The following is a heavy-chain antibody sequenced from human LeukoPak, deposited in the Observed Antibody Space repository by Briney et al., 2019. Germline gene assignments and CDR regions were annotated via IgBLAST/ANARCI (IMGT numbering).Heavy chain of an antibody. CDR1: GYSFTSYW. J-gene: IGHJ4*02. V-gene: IGHV5-51*01. D-gene: IGHD4-11*01. CDR2: IYPGDSDT. Sequence: GESLKISCKGSGYSFTSYWIGWVRQMPGKGLEWMGIIYPGDSDTRYSPSFQGQVTISADKSISTAYLQWSSLKASDTATYYCARLPPPTTGGEGYFDYWGQGTLVTVSS. CDR3: ARLPPPTTGGEGYFDY.